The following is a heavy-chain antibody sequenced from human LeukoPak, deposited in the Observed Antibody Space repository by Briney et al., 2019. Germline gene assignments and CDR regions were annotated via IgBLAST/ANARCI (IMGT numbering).Heavy chain of an antibody. CDR2: IKTDGRIT. D-gene: IGHD1-26*01. CDR1: GFSFSVFW. CDR3: ARDNYYSIDY. Sequence: GGSLRLSCAASGFSFSVFWMHWVRQAPGKGPVWVSRIKTDGRITDYADSVKGRFTISGDNAKNTVYLQMSGLRADDTAVYYCARDNYYSIDYWGQGTLVTVSS. J-gene: IGHJ4*02. V-gene: IGHV3-74*01.